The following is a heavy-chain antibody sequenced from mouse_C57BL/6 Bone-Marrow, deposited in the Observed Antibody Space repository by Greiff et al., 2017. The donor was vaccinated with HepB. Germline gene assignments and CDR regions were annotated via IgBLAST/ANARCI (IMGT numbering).Heavy chain of an antibody. CDR3: ARTRLDY. Sequence: EVKLEESGPELVKPGASVKISCKASGYSFTGYYMNWVKQSPEKSLEWIGEINPSTGGTTYNQKFKAKATLTVDKSSSTAYMQLKSLTSEDSAVYYCARTRLDYWGQGTTLTVSS. CDR2: INPSTGGT. CDR1: GYSFTGYY. D-gene: IGHD1-2*01. J-gene: IGHJ2*01. V-gene: IGHV1-42*01.